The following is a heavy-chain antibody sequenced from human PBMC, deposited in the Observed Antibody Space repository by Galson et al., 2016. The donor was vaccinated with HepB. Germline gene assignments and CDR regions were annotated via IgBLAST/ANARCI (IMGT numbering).Heavy chain of an antibody. Sequence: SLRLSCAASGFTFTTYWMTWVRQAPGKGLEWVANIKQDGSEKYYVDSVKGRFTISRDNAKNSLYLQMNSLETEDTAVYYCAKPTNSDAFHIWGQGTMVTVSS. CDR3: AKPTNSDAFHI. CDR1: GFTFTTYW. J-gene: IGHJ3*02. CDR2: IKQDGSEK. D-gene: IGHD5-12*01. V-gene: IGHV3-7*03.